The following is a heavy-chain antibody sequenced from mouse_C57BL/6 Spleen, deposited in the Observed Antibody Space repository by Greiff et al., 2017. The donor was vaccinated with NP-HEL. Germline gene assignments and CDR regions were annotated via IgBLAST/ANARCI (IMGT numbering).Heavy chain of an antibody. D-gene: IGHD3-2*02. J-gene: IGHJ3*01. CDR1: GFTFSSYG. Sequence: DVKLVESGGDLVKPGGSLKLSCAASGFTFSSYGMSWVRQTPDKRLEWVATISSGGSYTYYPDSVKGRFTISRDNAKNTLYLQMSSLKSEDTAMYYCARHEEHSSGSAWFAYWGQGTLVTVSA. V-gene: IGHV5-6*02. CDR3: ARHEEHSSGSAWFAY. CDR2: ISSGGSYT.